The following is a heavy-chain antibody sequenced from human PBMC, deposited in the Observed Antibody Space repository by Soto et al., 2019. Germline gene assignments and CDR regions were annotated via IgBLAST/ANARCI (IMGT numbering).Heavy chain of an antibody. J-gene: IGHJ4*02. CDR2: ISYDGSNK. CDR1: GFTFSSYG. D-gene: IGHD5-12*01. Sequence: PGGSLRLSCAASGFTFSSYGMHWVRQAPGKGLEWVAVISYDGSNKYYADSVKGRFTISRDNSKNTLYLQMNSLRAEDTAVYYCAKGEVEMATISVDYWGQGTLVTVS. CDR3: AKGEVEMATISVDY. V-gene: IGHV3-30*18.